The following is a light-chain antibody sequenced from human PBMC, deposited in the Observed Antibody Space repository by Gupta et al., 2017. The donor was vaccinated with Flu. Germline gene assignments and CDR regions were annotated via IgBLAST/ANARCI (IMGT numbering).Light chain of an antibody. J-gene: IGLJ3*02. CDR3: QSEDSANMSVV. Sequence: FIRTQPHSVSGPPVHTVTSSCTRSSGSIATNDVQLYQQRPGSSPTAVIYEDNQRPNEVSGRFAGSNDRWSSSNSLPGAGLKPKDEAIYSCQSEDSANMSVVFGGGTKLTVI. V-gene: IGLV6-57*01. CDR1: SGSIATND. CDR2: EDN.